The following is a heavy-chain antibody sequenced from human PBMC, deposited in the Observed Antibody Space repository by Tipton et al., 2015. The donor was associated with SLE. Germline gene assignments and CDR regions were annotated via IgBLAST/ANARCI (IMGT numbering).Heavy chain of an antibody. D-gene: IGHD3-22*01. CDR1: GFTFSSYS. V-gene: IGHV3-21*01. CDR3: ARVPRPDSSGSPLGY. CDR2: ISSSSSYK. J-gene: IGHJ4*02. Sequence: GSLRLSCAASGFTFSSYSMNWVRQAPGKGLEWVSSISSSSSYKYYADSVKGRFTISRDNAKNSLYLQMKGLGAEDTAVYYCARVPRPDSSGSPLGYWGQGTLVTVSS.